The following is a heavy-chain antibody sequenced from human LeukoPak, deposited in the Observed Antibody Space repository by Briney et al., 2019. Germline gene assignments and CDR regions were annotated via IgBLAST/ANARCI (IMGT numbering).Heavy chain of an antibody. CDR1: GFTFSTYA. CDR3: AKRPRDSSGYYLGAFDG. D-gene: IGHD3-22*01. V-gene: IGHV3-23*01. J-gene: IGHJ3*01. CDR2: IGASGADT. Sequence: GGSLRLSCTASGFTFSTYAMTWVRQAPGKGLDWVSGIGASGADTYYADSAKGRFTVSRDNSKNTLYLQMSSLGADDTAVYVCAKRPRDSSGYYLGAFDGWGQGTTVTVSS.